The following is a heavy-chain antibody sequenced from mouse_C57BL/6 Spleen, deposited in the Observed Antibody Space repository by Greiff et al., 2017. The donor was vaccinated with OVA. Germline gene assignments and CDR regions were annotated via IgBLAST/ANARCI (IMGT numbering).Heavy chain of an antibody. CDR2: ISSGGSYT. Sequence: EVHLVESGGDLVKPGGSLKLSCAASGFTFSSYGMSWVRQTPDKRLEWVATISSGGSYTYYPDSVKGRFTISRDNAKNTLYLQMSSLKSEDTAMYYCARQDDYDAFAYWGQGTLVTVSA. J-gene: IGHJ3*01. CDR1: GFTFSSYG. V-gene: IGHV5-6*01. CDR3: ARQDDYDAFAY. D-gene: IGHD2-4*01.